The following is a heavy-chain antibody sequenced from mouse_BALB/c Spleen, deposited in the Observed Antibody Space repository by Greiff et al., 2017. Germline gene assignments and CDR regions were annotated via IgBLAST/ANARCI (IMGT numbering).Heavy chain of an antibody. D-gene: IGHD4-1*01. CDR3: AREGLGQWYFDV. J-gene: IGHJ1*01. CDR1: GFTFSDYY. V-gene: IGHV5-4*02. Sequence: EVQLKESGGGLVKPGGSLKLSCAASGFTFSDYYMYWVRQTPEKRLEWVATISDGGSYTYYPDSVKGRFTISRDNAKNNLYLQMSSLKSEDTAMYYCAREGLGQWYFDVWGAGTTVTVSS. CDR2: ISDGGSYT.